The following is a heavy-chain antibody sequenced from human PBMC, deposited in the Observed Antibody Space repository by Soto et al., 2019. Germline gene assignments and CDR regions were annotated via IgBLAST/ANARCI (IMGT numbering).Heavy chain of an antibody. Sequence: PSETLSLTCVVSGGSISNNNWWTWVRQRPGKGLEWIGEIYHWGTTSYNPSLKSRLTMSVDTSKNQFSLELKSVTAADTAIYYCARGGGYMPDVFDIWGQGTMVTVSS. J-gene: IGHJ3*02. D-gene: IGHD5-12*01. CDR1: GGSISNNNW. CDR3: ARGGGYMPDVFDI. CDR2: IYHWGTT. V-gene: IGHV4-4*02.